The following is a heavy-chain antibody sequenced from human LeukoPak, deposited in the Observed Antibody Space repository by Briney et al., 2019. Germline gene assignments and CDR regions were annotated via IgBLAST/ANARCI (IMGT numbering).Heavy chain of an antibody. J-gene: IGHJ4*02. CDR1: GFTFSSYS. D-gene: IGHD3-3*01. V-gene: IGHV3-30*03. CDR3: ARESRFLEWLPEYYFDY. Sequence: GGSLRLSCAASGFTFSSYSMNWVRQAPGKGLEWVAVISYDGSNKYYADSVKGRFTISRDNSKNTLYLQMNSLRAEDTAVYYCARESRFLEWLPEYYFDYWGQGTLVTVSS. CDR2: ISYDGSNK.